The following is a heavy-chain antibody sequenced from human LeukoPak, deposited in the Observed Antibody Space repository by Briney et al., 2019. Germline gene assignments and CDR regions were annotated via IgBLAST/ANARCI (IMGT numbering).Heavy chain of an antibody. V-gene: IGHV1-69*04. CDR3: ARDTTYYYDSSGYYHTFDY. Sequence: SVKVSCKASGGTFSSYAISWVRQAPGQGLEWMGRIIPILGIANYAQKFQGRVTITADKSTSTAYMELSSLRSVDTAVYYCARDTTYYYDSSGYYHTFDYWGQGTLVTVSS. CDR1: GGTFSSYA. CDR2: IIPILGIA. D-gene: IGHD3-22*01. J-gene: IGHJ4*02.